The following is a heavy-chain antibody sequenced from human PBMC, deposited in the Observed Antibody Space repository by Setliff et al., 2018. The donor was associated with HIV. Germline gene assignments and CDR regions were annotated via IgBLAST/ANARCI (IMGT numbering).Heavy chain of an antibody. Sequence: KTSETLSLTCAVSGYSISSGYYWGWIRQPPGKGLEWIGSIYHSGSTYYNPSLKSRVTISIDTPNNQISLRLSSVTAADTAMYYCVRDDYGYNGKGFDYWGPGTLVTVSS. CDR2: IYHSGST. V-gene: IGHV4-38-2*02. D-gene: IGHD4-17*01. CDR1: GYSISSGYY. CDR3: VRDDYGYNGKGFDY. J-gene: IGHJ4*02.